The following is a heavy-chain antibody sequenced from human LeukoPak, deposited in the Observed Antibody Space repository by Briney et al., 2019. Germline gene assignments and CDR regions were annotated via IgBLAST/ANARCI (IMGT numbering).Heavy chain of an antibody. CDR1: GGTFSSYA. Sequence: SVKVSCKASGGTFSSYAISWVRQAPGQGLEWMGGIIPIFGTANYAQKFQGRVTITADKSTSTAYMELSSLRSEDTAVYYCARVVSEDIVVVVAATLNNWFDPWGQGTLVTVSS. CDR2: IIPIFGTA. V-gene: IGHV1-69*06. CDR3: ARVVSEDIVVVVAATLNNWFDP. D-gene: IGHD2-15*01. J-gene: IGHJ5*02.